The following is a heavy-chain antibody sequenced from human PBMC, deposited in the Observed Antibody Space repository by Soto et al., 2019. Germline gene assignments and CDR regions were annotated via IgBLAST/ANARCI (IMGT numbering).Heavy chain of an antibody. D-gene: IGHD6-13*01. J-gene: IGHJ4*02. V-gene: IGHV4-34*01. CDR3: ARRLNSSSPYFDY. Sequence: SETLSLTCAVYGGSFSGYYWSWIRQPLGKGLEWIGEINHSGSTNYNPSLKSRVTISVDTSKNQFSLKLSSVTAADTAVYYCARRLNSSSPYFDYWGQGTLVTVSS. CDR2: INHSGST. CDR1: GGSFSGYY.